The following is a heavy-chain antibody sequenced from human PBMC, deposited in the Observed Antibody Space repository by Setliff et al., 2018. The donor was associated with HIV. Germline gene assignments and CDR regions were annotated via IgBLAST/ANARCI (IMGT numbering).Heavy chain of an antibody. Sequence: GGSLRLSCAASRFTLSSYWMSWVRQAPGKGLEWAAVISYDGKKKLYADSVKGRFTISRDISKNTLYLQMNSLRAEDTAVYYCAKDPTTGAVAVYYFDYWGQGTLVTVSS. J-gene: IGHJ4*02. V-gene: IGHV3-30*18. CDR2: ISYDGKKK. CDR1: RFTLSSYW. D-gene: IGHD6-19*01. CDR3: AKDPTTGAVAVYYFDY.